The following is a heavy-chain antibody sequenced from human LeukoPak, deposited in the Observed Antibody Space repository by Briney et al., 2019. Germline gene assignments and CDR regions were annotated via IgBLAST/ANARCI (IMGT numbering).Heavy chain of an antibody. D-gene: IGHD3-22*01. Sequence: GGSLRLSCAASGFTFSSYGMHWVRQAPGKGLEWVAFIRYDGSNKYYADSVKGRFTISRDNSKNTLYLQMNSLRAEDTAVYYCATAKVVVITTVADYWGQGTLVTVSS. CDR1: GFTFSSYG. J-gene: IGHJ4*02. CDR3: ATAKVVVITTVADY. V-gene: IGHV3-30*02. CDR2: IRYDGSNK.